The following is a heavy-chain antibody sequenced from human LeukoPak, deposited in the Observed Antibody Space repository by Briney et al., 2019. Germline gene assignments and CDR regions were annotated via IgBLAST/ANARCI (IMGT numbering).Heavy chain of an antibody. CDR1: GFTFSSYS. CDR2: ISSSSSYI. J-gene: IGHJ4*02. V-gene: IGHV3-21*04. D-gene: IGHD2-15*01. Sequence: GGSRRLSCAASGFTFSSYSMNWVRQAPGKGLEWVSSISSSSSYIYYADSVQGRFTISRDNSKSTLCLQMNSLRAEDTAVYYCAKQLGYCSDGSCYFPYWGQGTLVTVSS. CDR3: AKQLGYCSDGSCYFPY.